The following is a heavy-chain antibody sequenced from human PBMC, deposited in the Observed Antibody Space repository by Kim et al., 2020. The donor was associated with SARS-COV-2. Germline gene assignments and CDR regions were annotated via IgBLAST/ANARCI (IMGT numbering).Heavy chain of an antibody. J-gene: IGHJ5*02. CDR1: NGSIISHY. D-gene: IGHD5-12*01. V-gene: IGHV4-59*11. CDR2: IHYSGST. Sequence: SETLSLTCTVSNGSIISHYWSWIRQSPGKGLELIGYIHYSGSTLYKPSLESRVTISVDRSKNQFSLKMSSVTAADTAVYYCARGLSGYYGGANWFDPWG. CDR3: ARGLSGYYGGANWFDP.